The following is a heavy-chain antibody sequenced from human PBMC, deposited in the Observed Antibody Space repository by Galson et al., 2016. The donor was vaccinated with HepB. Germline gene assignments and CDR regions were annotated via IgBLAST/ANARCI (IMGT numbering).Heavy chain of an antibody. D-gene: IGHD3-9*01. V-gene: IGHV2-5*02. Sequence: PALVKPTQTLTLTCSFSGFSLSSSGVGVAWIRQPPGRALEWLALIFWDDDKRYSPSLRSRLSITKDTSRNRVVLTMTNMDPVDTATYYCVHHYYDVLTAYYTTFGSWGPGTLVTVSS. CDR3: VHHYYDVLTAYYTTFGS. CDR1: GFSLSSSGVG. J-gene: IGHJ4*02. CDR2: IFWDDDK.